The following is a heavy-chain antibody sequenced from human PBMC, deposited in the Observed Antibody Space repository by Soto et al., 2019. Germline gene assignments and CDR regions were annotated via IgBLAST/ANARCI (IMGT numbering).Heavy chain of an antibody. Sequence: ASVKVSCKASGYTFTGYYMHWMRQAPGQGLEWMGWINPNNGATNYAQRFQGRVTMTRDTSISTAYMELSRLTSDDTAVYYCARLPNPGLYYYSMDVWGQGTTVTVSS. CDR2: INPNNGAT. V-gene: IGHV1-2*02. J-gene: IGHJ6*02. CDR3: ARLPNPGLYYYSMDV. CDR1: GYTFTGYY.